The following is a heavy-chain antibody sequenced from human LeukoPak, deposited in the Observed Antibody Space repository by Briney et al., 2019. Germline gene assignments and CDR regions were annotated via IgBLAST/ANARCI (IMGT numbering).Heavy chain of an antibody. CDR2: IYPGDSDT. Sequence: GESLKISCKGSGYSFPSYWIGWVRQMPGKGLEWMGIIYPGDSDTRYSPSFQGQVTISADKSISTAYLQWSSLEASDTAMYYCARHLDYYGSGSCAFDIWGQGTMVTVSS. CDR3: ARHLDYYGSGSCAFDI. V-gene: IGHV5-51*01. CDR1: GYSFPSYW. D-gene: IGHD3-10*01. J-gene: IGHJ3*02.